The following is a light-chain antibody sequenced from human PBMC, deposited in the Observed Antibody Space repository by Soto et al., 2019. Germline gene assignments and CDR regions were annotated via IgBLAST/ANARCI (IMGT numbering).Light chain of an antibody. V-gene: IGKV3-15*01. Sequence: EIVLTQSPSTLSVSPGDRVTVSCRASQSVDINLAWYQQKAGQAPRLLVYGASTKATDMPGRFSGRGSGTEFTLTISDLQPDDFATYYCQQYQSDTWTFGQGTKVDI. CDR2: GAS. J-gene: IGKJ1*01. CDR1: QSVDIN. CDR3: QQYQSDTWT.